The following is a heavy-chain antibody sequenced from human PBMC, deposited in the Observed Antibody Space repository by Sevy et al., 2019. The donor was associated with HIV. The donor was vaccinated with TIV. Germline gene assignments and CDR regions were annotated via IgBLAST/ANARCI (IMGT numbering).Heavy chain of an antibody. CDR3: ARDSPGETYGYNTFDY. D-gene: IGHD1-1*01. CDR2: IKPDGTEK. V-gene: IGHV3-7*03. CDR1: GFTFSNYW. Sequence: GGSLRLSCAASGFTFSNYWMSWAHQVSGKGLEWVGNIKPDGTEKYYVDSMKGRFTISRDNAENSVFLQMDGLRVEDTAVYYCARDSPGETYGYNTFDYWGQGTLVTVSS. J-gene: IGHJ4*02.